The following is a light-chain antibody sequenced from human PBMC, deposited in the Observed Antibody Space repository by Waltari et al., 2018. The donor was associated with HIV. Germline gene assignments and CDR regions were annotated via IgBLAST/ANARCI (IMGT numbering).Light chain of an antibody. CDR3: QQRSFPIT. V-gene: IGKV3-11*01. CDR2: DAS. CDR1: QSVATY. J-gene: IGKJ5*01. Sequence: EIMLTQSPATLSLSPGKRATLSCRASQSVATYLAWFQQKPGQAPRLLIYDASNRAAGVPARFGGSGSGTDFTLTISRLEPEDFGVYYCQQRSFPITFSQGTRLEI.